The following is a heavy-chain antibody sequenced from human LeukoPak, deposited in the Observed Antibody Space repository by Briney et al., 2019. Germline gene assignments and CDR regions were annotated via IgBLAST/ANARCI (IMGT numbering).Heavy chain of an antibody. Sequence: SQTLSLTCAVSGGSISSGGYYWSWIRQPPGKGLEWIGEINHSGSTNYNPSLKSRVTISVDTSKNQFSLKLSSVTAADTAVHYCARRSSYSYFQHWGQGTLVTVSS. D-gene: IGHD3-3*01. CDR3: ARRSSYSYFQH. CDR1: GGSISSGGYY. J-gene: IGHJ1*01. V-gene: IGHV4-30-2*01. CDR2: INHSGST.